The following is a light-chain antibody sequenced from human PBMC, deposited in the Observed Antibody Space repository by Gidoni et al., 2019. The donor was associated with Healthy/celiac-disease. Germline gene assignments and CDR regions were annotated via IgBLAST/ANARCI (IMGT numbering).Light chain of an antibody. V-gene: IGKV1-5*01. CDR3: QQYNSYPALT. CDR1: HSISSW. J-gene: IGKJ4*01. CDR2: DAS. Sequence: DIQLTQSPSTLSASVGDRVPITCRASHSISSWLDWYQQKPGKAPKLLIYDASSLESGVPSRFSGSGSGTEFTLTISSLQPDDFATYYCQQYNSYPALTFGGXTKVEIK.